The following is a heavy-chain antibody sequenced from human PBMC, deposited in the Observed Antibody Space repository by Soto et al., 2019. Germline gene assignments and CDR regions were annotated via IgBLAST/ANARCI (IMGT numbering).Heavy chain of an antibody. CDR1: GFTFSSYG. D-gene: IGHD3-10*01. CDR3: AKELMVRGVPAYSDY. J-gene: IGHJ4*02. CDR2: ISYDGSNK. Sequence: QVQLVESGGGVVQPGRSLRLSCAASGFTFSSYGMHWVRQAPGKGLEWVAVISYDGSNKYYADSVKGRFTISRDNSKNTLYLQMNSLRAEDTAVYYCAKELMVRGVPAYSDYWGQGTLVTVSS. V-gene: IGHV3-30*18.